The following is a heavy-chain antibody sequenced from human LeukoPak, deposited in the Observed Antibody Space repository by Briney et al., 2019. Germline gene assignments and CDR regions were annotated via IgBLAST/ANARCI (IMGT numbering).Heavy chain of an antibody. J-gene: IGHJ3*02. CDR2: IIPIFGTT. D-gene: IGHD1-26*01. CDR1: GGTFSSYA. Sequence: GAPVKVSCKASGGTFSSYAISWVRQAPGQGLEWMGGIIPIFGTTNYAQRFQGRVTITADKSTSTAYMELSSLRSEDTAVYYCARDRSLAGAGGYAFDIWGQGTMVTVSS. CDR3: ARDRSLAGAGGYAFDI. V-gene: IGHV1-69*06.